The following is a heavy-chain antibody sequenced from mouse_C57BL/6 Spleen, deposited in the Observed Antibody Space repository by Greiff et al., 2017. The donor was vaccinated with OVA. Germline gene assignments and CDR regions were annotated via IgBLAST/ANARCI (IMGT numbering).Heavy chain of an antibody. CDR1: GYAFSSSW. J-gene: IGHJ2*01. CDR2: IYPGDGDT. CDR3: ARAYYSNPLFDY. Sequence: VQLQQSGPELVKPGASVKISCKASGYAFSSSWMNWVKQRPGKGLEWIGRIYPGDGDTNYNGKFKGKATLTADKSSSTAYMQLSSLTSEDSAVYFCARAYYSNPLFDYWGQGTTLTVSS. V-gene: IGHV1-82*01. D-gene: IGHD2-5*01.